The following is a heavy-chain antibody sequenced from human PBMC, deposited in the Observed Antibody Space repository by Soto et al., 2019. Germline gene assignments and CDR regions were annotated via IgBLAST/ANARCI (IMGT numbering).Heavy chain of an antibody. D-gene: IGHD2-2*01. J-gene: IGHJ3*02. CDR1: GGTFSSYA. Sequence: GASVKVSCKASGGTFSSYAISWVRQAPGQGLEWMGGIIPINGTTNYAQKLQGRVTMTTDTSTSTGYMELRSLRSDDTAVYYCARGYCSSASCLRNHAFDIWGQGTMVTVS. CDR2: IIPINGTT. CDR3: ARGYCSSASCLRNHAFDI. V-gene: IGHV1-69*05.